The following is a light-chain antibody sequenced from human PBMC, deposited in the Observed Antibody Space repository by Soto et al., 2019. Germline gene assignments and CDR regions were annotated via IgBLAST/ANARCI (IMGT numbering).Light chain of an antibody. CDR2: AAS. J-gene: IGKJ1*01. CDR1: QSISSY. CDR3: QQSYSTPRT. Sequence: DMQMTQSPSSVSASVGDRAGIRCRASQSISSYLNWYQQKPGKAPKLLIYAASSLQSGVPSRFSGSGSGTDFTLTISSLQPEDFATYYCQQSYSTPRTFGQGTKVDIK. V-gene: IGKV1-39*01.